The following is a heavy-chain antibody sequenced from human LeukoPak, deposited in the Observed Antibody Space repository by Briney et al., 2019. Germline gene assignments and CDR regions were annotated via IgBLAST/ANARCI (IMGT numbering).Heavy chain of an antibody. CDR1: GGSISSYY. CDR3: ARCIAAAGTLDY. V-gene: IGHV4-4*07. D-gene: IGHD6-13*01. CDR2: IYTSGST. J-gene: IGHJ4*02. Sequence: SETLSLTCTVSGGSISSYYWSWIRQPAGKGLEWIGRIYTSGSTNYNPSLKGRVTMSVDTSKNQFSLKLSSVTAADTAVYYCARCIAAAGTLDYWGQGTLVTVSS.